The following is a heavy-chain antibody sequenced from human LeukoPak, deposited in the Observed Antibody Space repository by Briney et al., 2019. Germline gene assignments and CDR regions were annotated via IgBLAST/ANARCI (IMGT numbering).Heavy chain of an antibody. J-gene: IGHJ6*03. Sequence: GGSLRLSCAASGFTFSAHNMCWVRQAPGKGLEWVSSISTTSYIYYADSLKGRFTISSDNAKNSLFLQMNSLRAEDTAVYYCASVVSAARSLPYYYYMDVWGKGTTVTVSS. CDR1: GFTFSAHN. CDR3: ASVVSAARSLPYYYYMDV. V-gene: IGHV3-69-1*01. D-gene: IGHD6-6*01. CDR2: ISTTSYI.